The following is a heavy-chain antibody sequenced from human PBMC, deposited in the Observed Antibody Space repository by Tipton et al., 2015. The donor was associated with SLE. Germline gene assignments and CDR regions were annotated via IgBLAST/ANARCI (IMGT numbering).Heavy chain of an antibody. Sequence: QVQLVQSGGEVKKPGASVKVSCKVSGYTFNEFGITWVRQAPGQGLEWMGWISGYTGTVNYAQNFQGRVTLTADTSTGTAYMDLTSLTSDDTAIYYCARGWEMRTTSGVFKGLDYFDYWGQGTLVTVSS. D-gene: IGHD3-3*01. CDR1: GYTFNEFG. CDR3: ARGWEMRTTSGVFKGLDYFDY. V-gene: IGHV1-18*01. J-gene: IGHJ4*02. CDR2: ISGYTGTV.